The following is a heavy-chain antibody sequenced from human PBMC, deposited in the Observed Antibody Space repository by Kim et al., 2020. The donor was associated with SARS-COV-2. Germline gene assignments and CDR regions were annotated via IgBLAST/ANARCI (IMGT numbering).Heavy chain of an antibody. CDR3: AREPLYCSGGSCYYPRYYYYGMDV. CDR1: GYTFTSYA. D-gene: IGHD2-15*01. V-gene: IGHV1-3*01. CDR2: INAGNGNT. J-gene: IGHJ6*02. Sequence: ASVKVSCKASGYTFTSYAMHWVRQAPGQRLEWMGWINAGNGNTKYSQKFQGRVTITRDTSASTAYMELSSLRSEDTAVYYCAREPLYCSGGSCYYPRYYYYGMDVWGQGTTVTVSS.